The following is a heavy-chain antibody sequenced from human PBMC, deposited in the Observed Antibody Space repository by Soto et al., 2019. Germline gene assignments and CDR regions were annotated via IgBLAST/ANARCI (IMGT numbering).Heavy chain of an antibody. CDR1: GFTFSHYS. Sequence: EVQLVESGGGLVKPGGSLRLSCAASGFTFSHYSVNWVRQAPGKGLEWVSSISSSSSYIYYAASMKGRFTISRDNAKKSLFPQMDRILAEHTAVYYRARDGRSRLGGNDYGNWYFALWGRETLLSVSS. CDR2: ISSSSSYI. J-gene: IGHJ2*01. CDR3: ARDGRSRLGGNDYGNWYFAL. V-gene: IGHV3-21*01. D-gene: IGHD5-12*01.